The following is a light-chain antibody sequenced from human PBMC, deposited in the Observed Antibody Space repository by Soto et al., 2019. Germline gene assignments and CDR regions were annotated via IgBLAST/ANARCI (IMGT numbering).Light chain of an antibody. CDR2: GAS. J-gene: IGKJ4*01. CDR3: QQYNNWSLVT. Sequence: EIVMTQSPATLSVSPGERATLSCRASQSVGTYLAWYQQKPGQAPRLLIFGASTRATGIPARFSGSGSGSEFTLTISSLQSEDFAVYSCQQYNNWSLVTFGGGTKVEIK. V-gene: IGKV3-15*01. CDR1: QSVGTY.